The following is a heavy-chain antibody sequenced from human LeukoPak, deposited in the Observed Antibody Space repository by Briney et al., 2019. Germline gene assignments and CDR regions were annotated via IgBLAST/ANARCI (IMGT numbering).Heavy chain of an antibody. J-gene: IGHJ4*02. CDR2: VYYTGST. V-gene: IGHV4-61*10. D-gene: IGHD6-13*01. Sequence: SETLSLTCTVSGDSISSGDYYWSWIRQPAGKGLPWIGYVYYTGSTNYNPSLKSRITMSVDTSKNQFSLNLKSVTPEDTAVYYCARNLIPEQLVLNFWGQGTLVTVSS. CDR1: GDSISSGDYY. CDR3: ARNLIPEQLVLNF.